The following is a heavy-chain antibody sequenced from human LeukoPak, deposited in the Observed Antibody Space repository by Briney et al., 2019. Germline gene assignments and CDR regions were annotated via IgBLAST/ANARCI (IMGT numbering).Heavy chain of an antibody. CDR1: GFTFSTSW. CDR2: IKEDGSEK. V-gene: IGHV3-7*01. D-gene: IGHD3-10*01. J-gene: IGHJ4*02. CDR3: ARLSYDSGTHYTCYEY. Sequence: GGSLRLSCAASGFTFSTSWMSWVRQAPGKGLEWVANIKEDGSEKYYVDSVKGRFIISKDNAKNSVYLQMNSLRTEDTAVYYCARLSYDSGTHYTCYEYWGQGTLVTVSS.